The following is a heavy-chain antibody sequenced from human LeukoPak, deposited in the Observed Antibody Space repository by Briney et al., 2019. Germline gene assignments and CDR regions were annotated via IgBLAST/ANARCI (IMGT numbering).Heavy chain of an antibody. Sequence: GGSLRLSCAASGFTFSSYSMNWVRQAPGKGLEWVSYISSSSSTIYYADSVKGRFTISRDNAKNSLYLQMNSLRVEDTAVFYCARVAPPLDDYIRGSFPYYFDYWGQGTPVTVSS. CDR1: GFTFSSYS. D-gene: IGHD3-16*01. V-gene: IGHV3-48*01. CDR2: ISSSSSTI. CDR3: ARVAPPLDDYIRGSFPYYFDY. J-gene: IGHJ4*02.